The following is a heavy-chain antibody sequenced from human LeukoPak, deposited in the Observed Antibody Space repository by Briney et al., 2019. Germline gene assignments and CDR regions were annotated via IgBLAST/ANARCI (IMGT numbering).Heavy chain of an antibody. V-gene: IGHV3-48*03. Sequence: GGSLRLSCAASGFTFSSYQLNWVRQAPGKGLEWVSYISRSGSTKNYADSVKGRFTISRDNAKNSLYLQMDSLRAEDTAVYYCARDSPSTYDDILTGYLFDYYYYGMDVWGQGTTVTVSS. J-gene: IGHJ6*02. D-gene: IGHD3-9*01. CDR1: GFTFSSYQ. CDR3: ARDSPSTYDDILTGYLFDYYYYGMDV. CDR2: ISRSGSTK.